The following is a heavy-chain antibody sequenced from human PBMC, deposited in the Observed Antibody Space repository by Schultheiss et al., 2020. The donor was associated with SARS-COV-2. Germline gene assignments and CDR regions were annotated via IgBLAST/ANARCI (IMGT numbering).Heavy chain of an antibody. CDR1: GFTFSSYA. V-gene: IGHV3-64D*06. CDR2: ISSNGGST. CDR3: VKRWGYNSGWADY. J-gene: IGHJ4*02. Sequence: GGSLRLSCSASGFTFSSYAMHWVRQAPGKGLEYVSAISSNGGSTYYADSVKGRFTISRDNSKNTLYLQMNSLKVEDTAVYYCVKRWGYNSGWADYWGQGTLVTVSS. D-gene: IGHD6-19*01.